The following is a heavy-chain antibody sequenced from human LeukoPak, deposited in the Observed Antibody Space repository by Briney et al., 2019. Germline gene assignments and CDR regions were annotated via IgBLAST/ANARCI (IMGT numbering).Heavy chain of an antibody. CDR3: AAGRDDYGDYGPHWYFDL. CDR2: IWYDGSNK. D-gene: IGHD4-17*01. J-gene: IGHJ2*01. CDR1: GFTFSSYG. Sequence: GGSLRLSCAASGFTFSSYGMHWVRQAPGKGLEWVAVIWYDGSNKYYADSVKGRFTISRDNSKNTLYLQMNSLRAEDTAAYYCAAGRDDYGDYGPHWYFDLWGRGTLVTVSS. V-gene: IGHV3-33*01.